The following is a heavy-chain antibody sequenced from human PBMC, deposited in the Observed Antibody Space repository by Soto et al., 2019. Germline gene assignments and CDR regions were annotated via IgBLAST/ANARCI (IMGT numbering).Heavy chain of an antibody. Sequence: GASVKVSCKASGYTFTSYGISWVRQAPGQGLEWMGWISAYNGNTNYAQKLQGRVTMTTDTSTSTAYMELRSLRSDDTAVYYCARVYCTNGVCSPPDGPWGQGTLVTVS. CDR2: ISAYNGNT. CDR1: GYTFTSYG. D-gene: IGHD2-8*01. V-gene: IGHV1-18*01. CDR3: ARVYCTNGVCSPPDGP. J-gene: IGHJ5*02.